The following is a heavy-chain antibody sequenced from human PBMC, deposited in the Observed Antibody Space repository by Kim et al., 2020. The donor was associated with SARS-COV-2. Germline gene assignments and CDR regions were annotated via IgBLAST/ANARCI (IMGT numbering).Heavy chain of an antibody. J-gene: IGHJ6*04. CDR1: GFSLRSFP. D-gene: IGHD2-15*01. Sequence: GGSLRLSCAASGFSLRSFPMHWARQGQGKGLEWLALNSSNGNVEYYAHYVKGRFTISRDNSRNTLYLQLKTLTPEDTAVYFCARGYCFPSTCQNGEFSHLDVWGKGTRVTVSS. CDR2: NSSNGNVE. CDR3: ARGYCFPSTCQNGEFSHLDV. V-gene: IGHV3-30*04.